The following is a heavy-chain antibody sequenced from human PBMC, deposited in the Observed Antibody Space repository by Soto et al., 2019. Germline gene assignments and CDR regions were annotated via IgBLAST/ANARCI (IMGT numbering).Heavy chain of an antibody. J-gene: IGHJ3*01. V-gene: IGHV3-23*01. CDR3: EGSWT. D-gene: IGHD5-12*01. Sequence: GGSLRLSCAASGFTIRNYAMSWVRQAPGKALERVSGISGSSDRTYYADSVKGRFTISKDTSSNTLYLQMNSLRVEDTAVYHCEGSWTWGQGTMVTVSS. CDR2: ISGSSDRT. CDR1: GFTIRNYA.